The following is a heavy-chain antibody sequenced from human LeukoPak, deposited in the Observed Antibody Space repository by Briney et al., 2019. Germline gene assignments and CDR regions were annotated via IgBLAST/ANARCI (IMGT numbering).Heavy chain of an antibody. J-gene: IGHJ1*01. Sequence: GGSLRLSCAASGFTFSSYGMHWVRQAPGKGLEWVAVISYDGSNKYYADSVKGRFTISRDNSKNTLYLQMNSLRAEDTAVYYCAEDRLITMVRGVIQDWGQGTLVTVSS. V-gene: IGHV3-30*18. CDR1: GFTFSSYG. CDR2: ISYDGSNK. CDR3: AEDRLITMVRGVIQD. D-gene: IGHD3-10*01.